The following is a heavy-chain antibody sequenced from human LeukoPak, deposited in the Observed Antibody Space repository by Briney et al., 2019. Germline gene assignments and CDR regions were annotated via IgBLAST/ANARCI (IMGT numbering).Heavy chain of an antibody. J-gene: IGHJ5*02. V-gene: IGHV4-4*09. CDR3: ARHGSVRSPLGP. Sequence: SETLSLTCSVSGGSISSYYWSWIRQPPGKVLEWIGYIYASGSTNYNPSLKSRVTISVDTSKNQFSLNLTSVTAADTAAYYCARHGSVRSPLGPWGQGTLVTVSS. CDR1: GGSISSYY. CDR2: IYASGST. D-gene: IGHD3-10*01.